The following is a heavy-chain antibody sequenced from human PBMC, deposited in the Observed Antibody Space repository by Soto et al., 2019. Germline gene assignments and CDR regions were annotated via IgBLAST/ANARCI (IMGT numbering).Heavy chain of an antibody. D-gene: IGHD3-22*01. CDR2: INPNTGGT. V-gene: IGHV1-2*02. Sequence: WASVKVSCKASGYTFTGQYMHWVRQAPGQGLEWMGWINPNTGGTNYAQNFQGRVALTRDTSISTAYMELSSLRSDDTAVFYCAASSSWRYNWFDPWGQGTLVTVSS. CDR1: GYTFTGQY. J-gene: IGHJ5*02. CDR3: AASSSWRYNWFDP.